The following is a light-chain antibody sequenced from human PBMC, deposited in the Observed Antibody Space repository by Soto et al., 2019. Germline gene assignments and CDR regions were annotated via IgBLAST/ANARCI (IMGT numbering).Light chain of an antibody. J-gene: IGLJ1*01. Sequence: QSVLSQAAAVSGSPGQSITISCTGTRSDVGGFEYVSWYQHQPGKAPKLIIYDVTKRPSGVSNRFSGSKSGNTASLTISGIQAEDEGDYYCGSITRSSTSVFGTGTKVTVL. CDR2: DVT. CDR1: RSDVGGFEY. CDR3: GSITRSSTSV. V-gene: IGLV2-14*01.